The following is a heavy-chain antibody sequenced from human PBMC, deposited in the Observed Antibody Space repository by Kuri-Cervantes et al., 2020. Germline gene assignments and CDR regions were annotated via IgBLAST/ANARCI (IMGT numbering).Heavy chain of an antibody. CDR3: VREGGGKYSYDY. V-gene: IGHV3-15*01. CDR2: IKSKTDGGTT. Sequence: GGSLRLSCAASGFTFSNAWMSWVRQAPGKGLEWVGRIKSKTDGGTTDYAAPVKGRFTISRDDSKNTLYLQMNSLRAEDTAIYYCVREGGGKYSYDYWGQGTLVTVSS. CDR1: GFTFSNAW. J-gene: IGHJ4*02. D-gene: IGHD5-18*01.